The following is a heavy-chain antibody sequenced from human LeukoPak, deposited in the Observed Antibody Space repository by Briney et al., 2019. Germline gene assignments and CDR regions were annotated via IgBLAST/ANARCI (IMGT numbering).Heavy chain of an antibody. D-gene: IGHD6-6*01. CDR3: AQTGGLVPGRYFVY. Sequence: GGSLRLSCAASGFTFSSYAMSWVRQVPGKGLEWVSSLSNTGDNTYYADSVKGRFTISRDNSKNTLYLQMSSLRAEDTAVYYCAQTGGLVPGRYFVYWGQGTLVTVSS. J-gene: IGHJ4*02. CDR1: GFTFSSYA. CDR2: LSNTGDNT. V-gene: IGHV3-23*01.